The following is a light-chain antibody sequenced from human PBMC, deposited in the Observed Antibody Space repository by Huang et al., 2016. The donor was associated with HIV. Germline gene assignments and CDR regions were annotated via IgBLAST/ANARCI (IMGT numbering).Light chain of an antibody. Sequence: DIQLTQSPSSLSASVGDRVTITCRASQTITTYLNWYQQKPGKAPHLLIYGASNLQRGVPSRFSGSGSVTDFTLIISGLQPEDFATYYCQQTYTFPAFGRGTKVEIK. CDR1: QTITTY. J-gene: IGKJ1*01. CDR2: GAS. CDR3: QQTYTFPA. V-gene: IGKV1-39*01.